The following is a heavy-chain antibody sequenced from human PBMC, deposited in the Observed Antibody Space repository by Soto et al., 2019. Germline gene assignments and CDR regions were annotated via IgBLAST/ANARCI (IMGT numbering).Heavy chain of an antibody. D-gene: IGHD5-12*01. CDR1: GYTFTSYY. CDR2: INPGGGST. V-gene: IGHV1-46*03. Sequence: ASVKVSCKASGYTFTSYYMHWVRQAPGQGLEWMGIINPGGGSTSYAQKFQGRVTMTRDTSTSTVYMELSSLRSEDTAVYYCARTPDGYNRNDAFDIWGQGTMVTVSS. CDR3: ARTPDGYNRNDAFDI. J-gene: IGHJ3*02.